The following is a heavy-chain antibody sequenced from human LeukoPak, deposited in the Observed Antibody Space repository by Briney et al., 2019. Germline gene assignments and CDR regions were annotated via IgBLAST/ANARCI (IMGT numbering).Heavy chain of an antibody. Sequence: ASVKVSCKASGYTFTSHGIIWVRQAPGQGLEWMGWISAYNGNTNYAQKLQGRVTMTTDTSTSTAYMELRSLRSDDTAVYYCARDPGYSSGWYSDYWGQGTLVTVSS. CDR1: GYTFTSHG. J-gene: IGHJ4*02. V-gene: IGHV1-18*01. D-gene: IGHD6-19*01. CDR2: ISAYNGNT. CDR3: ARDPGYSSGWYSDY.